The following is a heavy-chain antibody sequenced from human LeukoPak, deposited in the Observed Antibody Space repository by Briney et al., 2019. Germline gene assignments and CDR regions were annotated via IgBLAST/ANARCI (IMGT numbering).Heavy chain of an antibody. D-gene: IGHD3-10*01. J-gene: IGHJ4*02. CDR3: ARGRWHQGSGSCYIDY. CDR1: GYTFTGYY. CDR2: INPNSGGT. V-gene: IGHV1-2*02. Sequence: ASVKVSCKASGYTFTGYYMHWVRQAPGQGLEWMGWINPNSGGTNYAQKFQGRVTMTRDTSISTAYMELSRLRSDDTAVYYCARGRWHQGSGSCYIDYWGQGTLVTVSS.